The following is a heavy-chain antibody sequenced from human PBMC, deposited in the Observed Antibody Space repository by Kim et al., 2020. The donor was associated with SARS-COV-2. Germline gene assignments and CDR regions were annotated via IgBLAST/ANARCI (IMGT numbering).Heavy chain of an antibody. J-gene: IGHJ6*01. D-gene: IGHD1-26*01. Sequence: GGSLRLSCAASGFTFSSYAMSWVRQAPGKGLEWVSVIYSGGSSTYYADSVKGRYTISRDNSKNTLYLQMNSLRAEDTAVYYCATLPWGVGADYYYYGMDVWGQGTTVTVSS. CDR3: ATLPWGVGADYYYYGMDV. CDR1: GFTFSSYA. V-gene: IGHV3-23*03. CDR2: IYSGGSST.